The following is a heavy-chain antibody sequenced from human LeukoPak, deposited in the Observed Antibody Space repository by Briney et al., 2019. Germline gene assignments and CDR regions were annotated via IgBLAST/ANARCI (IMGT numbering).Heavy chain of an antibody. CDR2: IKQDGSEK. Sequence: PGGSLRLSCVASGFTFSSYWMSWVRQAPGKGLEWVANIKQDGSEKYYVDSVNGRFTISRDNAKNSLYLQMNSLRAEDTAVYYCAREAGIPPSTQQWPTSVDYWGQGTLVTVSS. CDR3: AREAGIPPSTQQWPTSVDY. J-gene: IGHJ4*02. CDR1: GFTFSSYW. V-gene: IGHV3-7*05. D-gene: IGHD5-18*01.